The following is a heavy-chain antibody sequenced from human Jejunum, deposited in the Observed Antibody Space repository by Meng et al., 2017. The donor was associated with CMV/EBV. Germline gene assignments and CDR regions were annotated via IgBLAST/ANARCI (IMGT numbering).Heavy chain of an antibody. Sequence: SGVTVSSNSMSWVRQAPGKGPEWVSLIYSGGGIYYADSVKGRFTISRDSSKNKVYLQMNSLRAEDTAVYYCAIDFWSGYYRYGLDVWGQGTTVTVSS. CDR3: AIDFWSGYYRYGLDV. D-gene: IGHD3-3*01. CDR1: GVTVSSNS. V-gene: IGHV3-66*02. J-gene: IGHJ6*02. CDR2: IYSGGGI.